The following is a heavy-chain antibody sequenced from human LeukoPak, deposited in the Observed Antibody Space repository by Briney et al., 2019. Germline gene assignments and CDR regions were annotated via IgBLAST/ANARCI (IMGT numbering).Heavy chain of an antibody. D-gene: IGHD3-22*01. CDR1: GFSIRTFW. CDR3: AQDIPIEQVPGLGPGY. CDR2: IRGDESRL. Sequence: GGSLRLSCGASGFSIRTFWMTWLRQAPGKGLEWVANIRGDESRLYYLDSVKGRFTISRDNSRNTAFLQMSGLRTEDTAVYFCAQDIPIEQVPGLGPGYWGRGTLVTVSS. J-gene: IGHJ4*02. V-gene: IGHV3-7*01.